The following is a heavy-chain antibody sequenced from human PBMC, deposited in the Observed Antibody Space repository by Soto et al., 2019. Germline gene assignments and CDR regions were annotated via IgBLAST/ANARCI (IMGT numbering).Heavy chain of an antibody. CDR1: GGSISSSSYY. Sequence: PSETLSLTCTVSGGSISSSSYYWGWIRQPPGKGLEWIGSIYYSGSTYYNPSLKSRVTISVDTSKNQFSLKMSSVTAADTAVYYGYYRNYYYYGMDVWGQGTTVTVSS. V-gene: IGHV4-39*01. CDR3: YYRNYYYYGMDV. D-gene: IGHD4-4*01. CDR2: IYYSGST. J-gene: IGHJ6*02.